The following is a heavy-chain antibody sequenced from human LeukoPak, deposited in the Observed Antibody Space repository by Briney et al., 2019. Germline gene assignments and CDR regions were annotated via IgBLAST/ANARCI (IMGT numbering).Heavy chain of an antibody. D-gene: IGHD1-1*01. CDR1: GFTFKTYW. CDR2: INSDGRNT. V-gene: IGHV3-74*01. J-gene: IGHJ3*02. CDR3: ARDTTDAFDI. Sequence: PGGSLRLSCAASGFTFKTYWMHWVRQVPGQGLVWVSRINSDGRNTLYADSVKGRFTISRDNAKNTLHLQMNSLRAEDTAVYYCARDTTDAFDIWGQGTMVTVSS.